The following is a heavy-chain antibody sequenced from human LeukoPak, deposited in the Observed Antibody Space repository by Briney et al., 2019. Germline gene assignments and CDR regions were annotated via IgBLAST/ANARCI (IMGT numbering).Heavy chain of an antibody. Sequence: GGSLRHSCAASGFTFSRYAMSWVRQAPGKGLEWVSAVSTSGDTTYSADSVEGRFTISRDNSKNTLYLQMNSLRAEDTAIYYCARQLGYCSDGTCYFNYWGQGTLVTVSS. J-gene: IGHJ4*02. CDR3: ARQLGYCSDGTCYFNY. CDR1: GFTFSRYA. CDR2: VSTSGDTT. V-gene: IGHV3-23*01. D-gene: IGHD2-15*01.